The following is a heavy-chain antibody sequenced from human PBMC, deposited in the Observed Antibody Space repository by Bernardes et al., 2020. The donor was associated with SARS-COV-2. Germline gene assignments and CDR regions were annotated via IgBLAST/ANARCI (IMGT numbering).Heavy chain of an antibody. D-gene: IGHD3-16*01. J-gene: IGHJ4*02. Sequence: GSLSLSCAASGFTFRTYWMTWVRQAPGKGLEWVATMKEDGTEEYYVDSVKGRFTISRDNAKSSLSLQMNSLRVEDTAVYFCASPRFGYWGQGTVVTVSS. V-gene: IGHV3-7*01. CDR1: GFTFRTYW. CDR3: ASPRFGY. CDR2: MKEDGTEE.